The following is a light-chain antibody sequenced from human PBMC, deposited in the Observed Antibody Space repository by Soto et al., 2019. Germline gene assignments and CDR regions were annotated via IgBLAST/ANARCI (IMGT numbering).Light chain of an antibody. CDR2: ALS. J-gene: IGKJ2*02. Sequence: EIVLTQSPGTLSLSPGQRATLSCRASQNIDNNYLVWYQQKPGVTPRLLVYALSHMDTGAPDRFSGSGSGTDFSLTISRLEPEDSAMYYCQQYGRSPCTFGQGTRLEI. CDR3: QQYGRSPCT. V-gene: IGKV3-20*01. CDR1: QNIDNNY.